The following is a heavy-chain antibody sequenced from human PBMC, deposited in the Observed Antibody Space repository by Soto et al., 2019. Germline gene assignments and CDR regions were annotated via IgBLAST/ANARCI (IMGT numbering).Heavy chain of an antibody. V-gene: IGHV3-23*05. D-gene: IGHD2-21*02. CDR1: GFSFSDYA. CDR3: AQDIVSGDGLWLMDQ. Sequence: EVQLLESGGGLVQPGGSLRLSCTASGFSFSDYAMTWVRQAPGKGLECVSGIYGSGRGIQYADSVKGRFTISRDNYRNTLYLQMNSLRDEDTAVYYCAQDIVSGDGLWLMDQWGQGTLDTVS. CDR2: IYGSGRGI. J-gene: IGHJ4*02.